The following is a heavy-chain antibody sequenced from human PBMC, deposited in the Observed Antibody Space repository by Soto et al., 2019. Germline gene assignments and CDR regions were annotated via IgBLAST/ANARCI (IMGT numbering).Heavy chain of an antibody. D-gene: IGHD6-19*01. J-gene: IGHJ4*02. V-gene: IGHV6-1*01. CDR1: GDSVSSNIAD. Sequence: SQTLSLTWAISGDSVSSNIADWNWVRQSPSRGLEWLGRTYYRSKWYHDYALSVKSRITINPDTSKNQVSLQLNSVTPEDTAMYYCTRVSDSSGWFDYWGQGTLVTVSS. CDR2: TYYRSKWYH. CDR3: TRVSDSSGWFDY.